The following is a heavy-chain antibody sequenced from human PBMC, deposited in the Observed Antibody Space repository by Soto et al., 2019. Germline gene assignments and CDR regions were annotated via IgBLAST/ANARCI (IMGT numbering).Heavy chain of an antibody. Sequence: QVHLVQSGAEVRKPGASVKVSCKGSGYTFTSYGIAWVRQAPGQGLEWMGWISAHNDNTNYAQKVQGRVTVTRDPSTSTAYMELRNRRSDDTAVYYCARGRYGDYWGQGALVTVSS. CDR3: ARGRYGDY. D-gene: IGHD1-1*01. V-gene: IGHV1-18*01. CDR1: GYTFTSYG. CDR2: ISAHNDNT. J-gene: IGHJ4*02.